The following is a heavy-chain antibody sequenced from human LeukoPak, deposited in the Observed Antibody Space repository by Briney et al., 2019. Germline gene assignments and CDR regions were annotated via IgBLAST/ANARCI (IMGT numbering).Heavy chain of an antibody. CDR1: GGSISPYY. Sequence: ASETLSLTCTVSGGSISPYYWSWLRQPPWKGLEWIGYISYSGSTKNNPSLKSRVTISVDTSKNQFSLKLTSVTAADTAVYYCAKEGAESFPDAFDIWGQGTMITVSS. CDR2: ISYSGST. J-gene: IGHJ3*02. CDR3: AKEGAESFPDAFDI. V-gene: IGHV4-59*01. D-gene: IGHD3-10*01.